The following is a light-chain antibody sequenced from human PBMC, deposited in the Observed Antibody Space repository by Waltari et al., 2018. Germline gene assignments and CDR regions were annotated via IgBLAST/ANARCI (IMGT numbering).Light chain of an antibody. CDR3: SSYTTSSTVYV. CDR2: DVT. CDR1: SSDGGTYDY. Sequence: QSALTQPASVSGSPGRSITISCTGTSSDGGTYDYVSWYQQHPGKAPKLMIYDVTKRPSGIAIRFSGSKSGNTASLTISGLQAEDEADYYCSSYTTSSTVYVFGTGTKVTVL. V-gene: IGLV2-14*03. J-gene: IGLJ1*01.